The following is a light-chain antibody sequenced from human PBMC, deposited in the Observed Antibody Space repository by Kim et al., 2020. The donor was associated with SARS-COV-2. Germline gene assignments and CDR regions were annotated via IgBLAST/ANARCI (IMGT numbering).Light chain of an antibody. CDR1: NIESKS. CDR3: QVWDSDSDHPV. J-gene: IGLJ3*02. Sequence: SYELTQPPSVSVAPGKTARIPCGGNNIESKSVHWYQQKPGQAPVLVISYNSDRPSGIPERFSGSNSGNTATLTISRVGAGDEADYYCQVWDSDSDHPVFGEGTQLTVL. CDR2: YNS. V-gene: IGLV3-21*04.